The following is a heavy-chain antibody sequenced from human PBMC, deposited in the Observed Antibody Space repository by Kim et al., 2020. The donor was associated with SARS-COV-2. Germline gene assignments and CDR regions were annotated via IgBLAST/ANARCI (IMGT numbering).Heavy chain of an antibody. CDR3: AKLHCSSTSCYVGFYFQH. Sequence: GGSLRLSCAASGFTVSSNYMTWVRQAPGKGLEWISAISGSGGSTYYADSVKGRFTISRDNSKNTLYLQMNSLRAEDTAVYYCAKLHCSSTSCYVGFYFQHWGQGTLVTVSS. CDR1: GFTVSSNY. V-gene: IGHV3-23*01. CDR2: ISGSGGST. D-gene: IGHD2-2*01. J-gene: IGHJ1*01.